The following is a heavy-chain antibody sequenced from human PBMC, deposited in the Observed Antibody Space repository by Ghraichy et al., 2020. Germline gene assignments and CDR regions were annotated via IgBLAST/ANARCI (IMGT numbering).Heavy chain of an antibody. CDR3: ARDGQLLLYRTFDY. J-gene: IGHJ4*02. D-gene: IGHD2-2*02. V-gene: IGHV3-48*03. CDR1: GFTFSSYE. CDR2: ISSSGSTI. Sequence: GGSLRLSCAASGFTFSSYEMNWVRQAPGKGLEWVSYISSSGSTIYYADSVKGRFTISRDNAKNSLYLQMNSLRAEDTAVYYCARDGQLLLYRTFDYWGQGTLVTVSS.